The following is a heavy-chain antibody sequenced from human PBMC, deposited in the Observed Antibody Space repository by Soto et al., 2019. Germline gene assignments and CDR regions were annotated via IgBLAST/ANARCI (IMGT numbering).Heavy chain of an antibody. CDR3: ARDLHDYVSFRFDP. J-gene: IGHJ5*02. CDR1: GYTFTSYG. Sequence: ASVKVSCKASGYTFTSYGISWVRQAPGQGLEWMGWISADNGNTNYAQKLQDRVTITRDTSTSTAYMELSSLRAEDTAVYYCARDLHDYVSFRFDPWGQGTLVTVSS. V-gene: IGHV1-18*01. D-gene: IGHD3-16*01. CDR2: ISADNGNT.